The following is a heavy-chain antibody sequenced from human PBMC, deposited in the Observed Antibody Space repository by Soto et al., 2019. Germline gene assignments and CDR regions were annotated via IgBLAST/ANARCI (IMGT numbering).Heavy chain of an antibody. V-gene: IGHV5-51*01. D-gene: IGHD2-15*01. CDR1: GYSFTSYW. CDR3: ARVPPPLGYCSGGSCPNTYYYYGMDV. CDR2: IYPGDSDT. Sequence: GESLKISCKGSGYSFTSYWIGWVRQMPGKGLEWMGIIYPGDSDTRYSPSFQGQVTISADKSISTAYLQWSSLKASDTAVYYCARVPPPLGYCSGGSCPNTYYYYGMDVWGQGTTVTVSS. J-gene: IGHJ6*02.